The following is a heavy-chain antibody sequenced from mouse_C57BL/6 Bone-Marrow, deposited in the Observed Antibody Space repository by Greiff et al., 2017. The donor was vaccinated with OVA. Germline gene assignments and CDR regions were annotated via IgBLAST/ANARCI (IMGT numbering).Heavy chain of an antibody. CDR2: IHPHSGST. J-gene: IGHJ2*01. CDR1: GYTFTSYW. V-gene: IGHV1-64*01. CDR3: ARLWDGYYFDD. D-gene: IGHD4-1*01. Sequence: QVQLKQPGAELVKPGASVKLSCKASGYTFTSYWMHWVKQRPGQGLEWIGMIHPHSGSTNYNEKFKSKATLTVDKSSSTAYMQLSSLTSEDSAVYYCARLWDGYYFDDGGQGTTLTVSS.